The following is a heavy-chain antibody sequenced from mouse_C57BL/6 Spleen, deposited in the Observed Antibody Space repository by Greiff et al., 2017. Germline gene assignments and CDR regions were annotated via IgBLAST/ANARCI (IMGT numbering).Heavy chain of an antibody. J-gene: IGHJ4*01. CDR1: GYTFTGYW. Sequence: QVQLQQSGAELMKPGASVKLSCKATGYTFTGYWIEWVKQRPGHGLEWIGEILPGSGSTNYNEKFKGKATFTADTSSNTAYMQLSSLTTEDSAIYYCATRIPHYSGSSYWAMDYWGQGTSVTVSS. D-gene: IGHD1-1*01. CDR2: ILPGSGST. V-gene: IGHV1-9*01. CDR3: ATRIPHYSGSSYWAMDY.